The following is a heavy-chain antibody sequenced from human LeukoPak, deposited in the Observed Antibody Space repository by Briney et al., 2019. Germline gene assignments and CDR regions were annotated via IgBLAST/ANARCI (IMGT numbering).Heavy chain of an antibody. V-gene: IGHV3-23*01. Sequence: GGSLRLSCAASGFTFSSYAMSWVRQAPGKGLEWVSAISGSGGSTYYADSVKGRFTISRDNGKNTLFLQMNSLRAEDAAVYYCVRGNDYGGPHYWGQGTLVTFSS. D-gene: IGHD4-23*01. CDR1: GFTFSSYA. J-gene: IGHJ4*02. CDR3: VRGNDYGGPHY. CDR2: ISGSGGST.